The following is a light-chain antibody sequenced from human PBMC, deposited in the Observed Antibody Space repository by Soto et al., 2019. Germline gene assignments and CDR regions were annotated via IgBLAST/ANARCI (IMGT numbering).Light chain of an antibody. J-gene: IGKJ1*01. CDR3: QQYNNWPPVT. Sequence: EIVMTQSPATLSVSPGERAPLSCRASQSVSSNLAWYQQKPGQAPRLLIYGASTRATGIPARFSGSGSGTEFTLTISSLQPEDFAVYYCQQYNNWPPVTFGQGTKVDIK. CDR2: GAS. V-gene: IGKV3-15*01. CDR1: QSVSSN.